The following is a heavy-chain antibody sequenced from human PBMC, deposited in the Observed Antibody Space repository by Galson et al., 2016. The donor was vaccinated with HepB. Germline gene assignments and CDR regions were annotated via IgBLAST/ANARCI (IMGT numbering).Heavy chain of an antibody. Sequence: QSGAEVKKPGDFLKISCKASGYTFTNSWIGWVRQTPGKGLEWMGIIFPRDSDTRYSPSFQGQVTISADKSISTAYLQWSSLKASDTAMYFCARVNWNYAAYYFDYWGQGTLVTVSS. CDR3: ARVNWNYAAYYFDY. V-gene: IGHV5-51*01. CDR1: GYTFTNSW. D-gene: IGHD1-7*01. J-gene: IGHJ4*02. CDR2: IFPRDSDT.